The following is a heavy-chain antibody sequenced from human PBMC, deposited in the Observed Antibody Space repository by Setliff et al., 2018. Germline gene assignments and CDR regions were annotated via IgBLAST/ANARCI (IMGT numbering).Heavy chain of an antibody. V-gene: IGHV1-18*01. D-gene: IGHD6-19*01. CDR2: TSAYDGNT. CDR1: GYTFTNYG. J-gene: IGHJ4*02. CDR3: ARSPPNRGSGSGWYGDF. Sequence: ASVKVSCKASGYTFTNYGITWVRQGPGQGLEWMGWTSAYDGNTKFAQNIQGRVTLTTDTPTSTAYMELRSLRSDDTAVYYCARSPPNRGSGSGWYGDFWGQGTLVTVAS.